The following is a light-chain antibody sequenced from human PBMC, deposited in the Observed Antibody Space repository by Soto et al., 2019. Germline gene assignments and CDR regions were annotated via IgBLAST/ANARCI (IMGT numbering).Light chain of an antibody. CDR1: SSDVGGYNY. CDR3: SSYTSSSTLV. CDR2: DVS. V-gene: IGLV2-14*01. J-gene: IGLJ1*01. Sequence: QSVLTQPASVSGSPGQSITISCTGTSSDVGGYNYVSWYQQHPGKAPKLMIYDVSNRPSGVSNRFSGSKSGDTASLPISGLQAEDEADYYCSSYTSSSTLVFGTGARSPS.